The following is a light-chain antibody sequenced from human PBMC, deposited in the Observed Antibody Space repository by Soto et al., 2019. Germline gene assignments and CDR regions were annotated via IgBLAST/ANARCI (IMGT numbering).Light chain of an antibody. J-gene: IGKJ1*01. CDR2: GAS. Sequence: EIVLAQSPGTLSLSPGERATLSCRASQSVTNSFLAWHQQKPGQAPRLLIYGASRRATGIPDRFTGSGSGTDFTLTISRLEPEDFAVYYCQQYVSSPWAFGQGTKV. CDR3: QQYVSSPWA. V-gene: IGKV3-20*01. CDR1: QSVTNSF.